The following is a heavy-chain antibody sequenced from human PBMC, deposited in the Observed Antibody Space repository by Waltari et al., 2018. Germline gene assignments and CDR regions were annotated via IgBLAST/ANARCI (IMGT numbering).Heavy chain of an antibody. V-gene: IGHV3-7*01. J-gene: IGHJ4*02. CDR2: IKQDGSEK. CDR3: VTGLTTVTAKDYFDH. Sequence: EVQLVESGGGSVQPGGSLRLSCAASGMTLSRYWLNWVRQAPGKGLEWVANIKQDGSEKNYVDSVEGRFSISRDNAQNSLYLQMNSLRAEDTAIYYCVTGLTTVTAKDYFDHWGQGALVTVSS. D-gene: IGHD4-17*01. CDR1: GMTLSRYW.